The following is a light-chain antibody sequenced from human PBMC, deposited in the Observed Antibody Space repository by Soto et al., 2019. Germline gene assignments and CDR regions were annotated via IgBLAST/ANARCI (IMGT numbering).Light chain of an antibody. CDR3: SSYTTTTTSCV. V-gene: IGLV2-14*03. CDR1: SSDVGGYNY. CDR2: DVT. J-gene: IGLJ1*01. Sequence: QSVLTQPASVSGSLGQSITISCTGTSSDVGGYNYVSWYQQFPGQAPNLIIYDVTNRPSGVSSRFSGSKSGNRASLTISGLQAEDEADYYCSSYTTTTTSCVFGTGTKVTLL.